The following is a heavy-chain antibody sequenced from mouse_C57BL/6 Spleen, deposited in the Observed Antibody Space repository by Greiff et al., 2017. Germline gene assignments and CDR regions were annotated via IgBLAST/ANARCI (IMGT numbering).Heavy chain of an antibody. Sequence: QVQLQQSGAELVRPGSSVKLSCKASGYTFTSYWMDWVKQRPGQGLEWIGNIYPSDSETHYNQKFKDKATLTVDKSSSTAYMQLSSLTSEDSAVYYCAGRGEKGYFDYWGQGTTLTVSS. J-gene: IGHJ2*01. CDR2: IYPSDSET. V-gene: IGHV1-61*01. CDR1: GYTFTSYW. CDR3: AGRGEKGYFDY.